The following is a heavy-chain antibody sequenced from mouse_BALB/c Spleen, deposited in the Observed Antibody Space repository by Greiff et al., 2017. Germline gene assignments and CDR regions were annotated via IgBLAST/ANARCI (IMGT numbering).Heavy chain of an antibody. CDR2: ISDGGSYT. D-gene: IGHD1-2*01. J-gene: IGHJ3*01. CDR1: GFTFSDYY. V-gene: IGHV5-4*02. Sequence: EVKLMESGGGLVKPGGSLKLSCAASGFTFSDYYMYWVRQTPEKRLEWVATISDGGSYTYYPDSVKGRFTISRDNAKNNLYLQMSSLKSEDTAMYYCARDNYGYEAYWGQGTLVTVSA. CDR3: ARDNYGYEAY.